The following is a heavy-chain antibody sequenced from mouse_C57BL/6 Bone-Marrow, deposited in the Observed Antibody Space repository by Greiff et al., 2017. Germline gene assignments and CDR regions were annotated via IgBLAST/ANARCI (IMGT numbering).Heavy chain of an antibody. D-gene: IGHD1-1*01. Sequence: VQLQQSGPELVKPGASVKISCKASGYSFTDYNMNWVKQSTGKSLEWIGVINPNNGTTSYNQKFKGKATLTVDKSSSTTYMQLNSLTSEDSAVYYCARSDYSWFAYWGQGTLVTVSA. CDR2: INPNNGTT. CDR3: ARSDYSWFAY. CDR1: GYSFTDYN. J-gene: IGHJ3*01. V-gene: IGHV1-39*01.